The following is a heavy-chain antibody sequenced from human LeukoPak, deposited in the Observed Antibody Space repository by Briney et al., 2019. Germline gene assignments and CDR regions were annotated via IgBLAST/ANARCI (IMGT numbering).Heavy chain of an antibody. J-gene: IGHJ3*02. CDR3: ARDRWGYSSGGICYVGGALDI. CDR2: IYYSGST. D-gene: IGHD2-15*01. Sequence: SETLSLTCSVSGGSISSSSRRWIRQPPEKGLEWIGSIYYSGSTNYNPSLKSRVTISVDTSKNQSSLKLSSVTAADTAVYYCARDRWGYSSGGICYVGGALDIWGQGTMVTVSS. CDR1: GGSISSSS. V-gene: IGHV4-59*01.